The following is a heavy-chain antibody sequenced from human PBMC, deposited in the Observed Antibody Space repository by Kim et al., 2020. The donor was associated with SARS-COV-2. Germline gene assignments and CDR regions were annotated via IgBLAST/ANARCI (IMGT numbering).Heavy chain of an antibody. CDR2: GST. J-gene: IGHJ4*02. D-gene: IGHD1-7*01. V-gene: IGHV3-23*01. Sequence: GSTYYPDSVKGRFTVSRDNSRNRLYLQMSSLRVDDTAVYYCARGSGNYDYWGQGTLVTVSS. CDR3: ARGSGNYDY.